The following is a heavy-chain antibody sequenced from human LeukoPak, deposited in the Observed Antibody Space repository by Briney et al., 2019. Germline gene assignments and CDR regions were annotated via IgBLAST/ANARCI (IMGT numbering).Heavy chain of an antibody. CDR3: AKRANWDHYHLDY. J-gene: IGHJ4*02. CDR1: GFTFSSYG. CDR2: IRYDGSNK. Sequence: TGGSLRLSCAASGFTFSSYGMHWVRQAPGKGLEWVAFIRYDGSNKYYADSVKGRFTISRDNSKNTLYLQMNSLRAEDTAVHYCAKRANWDHYHLDYWGQGTLVTVSS. D-gene: IGHD1-1*01. V-gene: IGHV3-30*02.